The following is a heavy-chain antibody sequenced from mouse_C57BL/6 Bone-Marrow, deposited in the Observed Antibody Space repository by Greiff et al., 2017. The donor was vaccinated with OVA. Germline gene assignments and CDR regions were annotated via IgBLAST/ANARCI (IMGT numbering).Heavy chain of an antibody. CDR1: GYTFTDYY. Sequence: VQLQQSGPELVKPGASVKISCKASGYTFTDYYMHWVKQSPGKSLEWIGDINPNNGGTSYNQKFKGKATLTVDKSSSTAYMELRSLTSEDSAVYYCARALYDGYYVPFAYWGQGTLVTVSA. CDR2: INPNNGGT. J-gene: IGHJ3*01. V-gene: IGHV1-26*01. D-gene: IGHD2-3*01. CDR3: ARALYDGYYVPFAY.